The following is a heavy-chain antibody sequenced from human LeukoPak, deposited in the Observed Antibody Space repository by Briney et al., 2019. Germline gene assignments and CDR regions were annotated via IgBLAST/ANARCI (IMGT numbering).Heavy chain of an antibody. Sequence: GGSLRLSCAASGFTFTSYAMHWVRQAPGKGLEWVAIITSDGSNKHYADSVKGRFTISRDNSRNTLYLQMNSLRVEDTAVYYCVREGGLLRGYSYGHWGQGTLVTVSS. D-gene: IGHD5-18*01. CDR2: ITSDGSNK. V-gene: IGHV3-30*04. J-gene: IGHJ4*02. CDR1: GFTFTSYA. CDR3: VREGGLLRGYSYGH.